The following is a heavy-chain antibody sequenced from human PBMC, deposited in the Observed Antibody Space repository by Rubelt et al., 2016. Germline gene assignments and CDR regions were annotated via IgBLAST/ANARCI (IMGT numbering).Heavy chain of an antibody. D-gene: IGHD4-11*01. CDR3: ARGARRYSMDPRNALDI. Sequence: QVQLVQSGAEVKKPGASVKVSCKASGYTFTSYGISWVRQAPGQGLEWMGWISAYNGNTNYAQKLQGRVTRTTDTSTSTAYMELRSLRSDDTAVYYCARGARRYSMDPRNALDIWGQGTMVTVSS. V-gene: IGHV1-18*01. CDR2: ISAYNGNT. J-gene: IGHJ3*02. CDR1: GYTFTSYG.